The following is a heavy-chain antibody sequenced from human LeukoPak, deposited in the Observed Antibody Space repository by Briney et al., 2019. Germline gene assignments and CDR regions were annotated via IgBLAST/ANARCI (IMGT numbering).Heavy chain of an antibody. Sequence: SVKVSCKASGGTFSSYAISWVRQAPGQGLEWMGRIIPILGIANYAQKFQGRVTITADKSTSTAYTELSSLRSEDTAVYYCARDSGQYGMDVWGQGTTVTVSS. V-gene: IGHV1-69*04. J-gene: IGHJ6*02. CDR2: IIPILGIA. CDR3: ARDSGQYGMDV. CDR1: GGTFSSYA.